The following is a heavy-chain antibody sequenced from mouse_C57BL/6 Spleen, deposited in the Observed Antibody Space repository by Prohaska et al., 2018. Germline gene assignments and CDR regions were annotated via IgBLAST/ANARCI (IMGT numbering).Heavy chain of an antibody. CDR1: GYTFTDYE. V-gene: IGHV1-15*01. J-gene: IGHJ1*03. Sequence: QVQLQQSGAELVRPGTSVTLSCKASGYTFTDYEMHWVKQTPVHGLEWIGAIDPETGGTAYNQKFKGKDILTADKSSSTAYMELRSLTSEDSAVYYCTRSNYYGRSPSYFDVWGTGTTVTVSS. CDR3: TRSNYYGRSPSYFDV. CDR2: IDPETGGT. D-gene: IGHD1-1*01.